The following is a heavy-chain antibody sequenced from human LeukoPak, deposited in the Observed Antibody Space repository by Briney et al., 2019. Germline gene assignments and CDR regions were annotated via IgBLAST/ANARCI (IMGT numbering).Heavy chain of an antibody. CDR3: ARGRNRQDY. CDR1: GGSISSSSYY. Sequence: PSETLSLTCTVSGGSISSSSYYWSWIRQPPGKGLEWIGEINHSGSTNYNPSLKSRVTISVDTSKNQFSLKLSSVTAADTAVYYCARGRNRQDYWGQGTLVTVSS. J-gene: IGHJ4*02. D-gene: IGHD2/OR15-2a*01. CDR2: INHSGST. V-gene: IGHV4-39*07.